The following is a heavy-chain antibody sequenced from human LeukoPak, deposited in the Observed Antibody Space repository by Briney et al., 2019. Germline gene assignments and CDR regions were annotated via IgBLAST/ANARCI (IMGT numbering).Heavy chain of an antibody. CDR2: IYTSGST. Sequence: SETLSLTCTVSGGSISSGSYYWIWIRQPAGKGLEWIGRIYTSGSTNYNPSLKSRVTISVDTSKNPFSLKLSSVTAADTAVYYGARGPLRRDAFDIWGQGTMVTVSS. CDR1: GGSISSGSYY. J-gene: IGHJ3*02. V-gene: IGHV4-61*02. D-gene: IGHD3-3*01. CDR3: ARGPLRRDAFDI.